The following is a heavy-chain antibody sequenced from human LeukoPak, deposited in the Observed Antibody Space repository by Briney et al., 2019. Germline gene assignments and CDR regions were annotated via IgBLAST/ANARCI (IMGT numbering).Heavy chain of an antibody. Sequence: PGGSLRLSCAASGFTFDDYAMHWVRQAPGKGLEWVSGISWNSGSIGYADSVKGRFTISRDNAKNSLYLQMNSLRAEDTAVYYCAKGPLYDFWSGLNIDYWGQGTLVTVSS. CDR3: AKGPLYDFWSGLNIDY. V-gene: IGHV3-9*01. CDR1: GFTFDDYA. J-gene: IGHJ4*02. CDR2: ISWNSGSI. D-gene: IGHD3-3*01.